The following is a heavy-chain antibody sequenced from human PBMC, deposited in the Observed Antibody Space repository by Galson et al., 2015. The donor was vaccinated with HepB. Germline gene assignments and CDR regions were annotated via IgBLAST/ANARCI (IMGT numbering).Heavy chain of an antibody. D-gene: IGHD1-26*01. CDR1: GFTVSSHW. CDR3: AREKNSGAYYPFDY. J-gene: IGHJ4*02. CDR2: LNIDGGST. Sequence: SLRLSCAASGFTVSSHWMHWVRQAPGKGLVWVPRLNIDGGSTSYADSVKGRFTISRDNAKNTLFLQMNSLRVEDTAVYYCAREKNSGAYYPFDYWGRGTLVTVSS. V-gene: IGHV3-74*01.